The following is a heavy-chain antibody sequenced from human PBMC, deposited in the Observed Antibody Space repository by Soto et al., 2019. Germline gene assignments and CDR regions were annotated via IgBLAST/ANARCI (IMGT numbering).Heavy chain of an antibody. CDR1: GGSFSGYY. J-gene: IGHJ4*02. CDR2: INHSGGT. CDR3: ARGATEDY. D-gene: IGHD1-26*01. Sequence: QVQLQQWGAGLLKPSETLSLTCAVYGGSFSGYYWSWIRQPPGKGLEWIGEINHSGGTNYNPSLQSRVSRSVDTSKNQFSLKLSSVTAAATAVYYCARGATEDYWGQGTLVTVSS. V-gene: IGHV4-34*01.